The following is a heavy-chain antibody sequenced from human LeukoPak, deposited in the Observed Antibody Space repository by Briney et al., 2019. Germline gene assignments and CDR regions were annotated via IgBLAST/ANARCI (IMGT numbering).Heavy chain of an antibody. CDR3: ARVGATPRYYNYYGMDV. CDR1: GGSISSSIYY. J-gene: IGHJ6*02. CDR2: IYYNANT. V-gene: IGHV4-39*06. Sequence: SETLSLTCTVSGGSISSSIYYWGWIRQPPGKGLEWIGSIYYNANTYYNPSLKSRITISVDTSKNQFPLRLSSVTAADTAVYYCARVGATPRYYNYYGMDVWGQGTTVTVSS. D-gene: IGHD1-26*01.